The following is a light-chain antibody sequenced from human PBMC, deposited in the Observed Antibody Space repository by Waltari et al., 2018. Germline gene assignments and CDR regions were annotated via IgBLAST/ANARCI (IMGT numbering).Light chain of an antibody. CDR1: QSVRTN. V-gene: IGKV3-15*01. Sequence: TQSPASLSVSPGDTVILSSRASQSVRTNLVWYQQKAGQAPRTLIYGASTRASGVPSRFSGSGSETEFTLIISSLQSEDAAVYFCQQYYVWPPITFGGGTKLEI. CDR3: QQYYVWPPIT. CDR2: GAS. J-gene: IGKJ4*01.